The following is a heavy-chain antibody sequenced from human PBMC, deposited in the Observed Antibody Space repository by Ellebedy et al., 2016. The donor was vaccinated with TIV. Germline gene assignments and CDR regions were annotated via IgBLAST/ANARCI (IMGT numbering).Heavy chain of an antibody. CDR3: ARAPGGWFDP. CDR1: GFTFSSYW. V-gene: IGHV3-74*01. D-gene: IGHD2-15*01. Sequence: GESLKISCAASGFTFSSYWMHWVRQAPGKGLVWVSRLYSDGSSTSYADSVKGRFTISRDNAKNTLYLQMNSLRAEDTAVYYCARAPGGWFDPWGQGTLVTVSS. J-gene: IGHJ5*02. CDR2: LYSDGSST.